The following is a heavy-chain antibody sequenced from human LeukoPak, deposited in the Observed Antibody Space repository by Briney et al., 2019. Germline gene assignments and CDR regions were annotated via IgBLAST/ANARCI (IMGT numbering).Heavy chain of an antibody. CDR1: GFTFDDYA. V-gene: IGHV3-9*01. J-gene: IGHJ5*02. CDR2: ISWNSGSI. CDR3: AKDSSGNWNYGWFDP. D-gene: IGHD1-7*01. Sequence: GGSPRLSCAASGFTFDDYAMHWVRQAPGKGLEWVSGISWNSGSIGYADSVKGRFTISRDNAKNSLYLQMNSLRAEDTALYYCAKDSSGNWNYGWFDPWGQGTLVTVSS.